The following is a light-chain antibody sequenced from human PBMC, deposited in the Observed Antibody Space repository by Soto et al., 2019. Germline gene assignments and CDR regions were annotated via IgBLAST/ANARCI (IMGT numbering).Light chain of an antibody. CDR2: DAS. J-gene: IGKJ5*01. CDR3: KKYNNWPIT. Sequence: LLTQFPATLSLSPGAGAPLSCRASQSVRRNLAWYQHKPGQATTLLIYDASTRATGIPARFSGSGSGTDFTLTVSSLQSEELAVYYCKKYNNWPITVGQGTRLEIK. V-gene: IGKV3-15*01. CDR1: QSVRRN.